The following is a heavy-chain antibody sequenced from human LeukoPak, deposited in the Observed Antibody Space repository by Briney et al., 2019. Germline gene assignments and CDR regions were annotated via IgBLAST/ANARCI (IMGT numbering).Heavy chain of an antibody. J-gene: IGHJ4*02. V-gene: IGHV5-51*01. CDR1: GYSFTTYW. D-gene: IGHD6-13*01. Sequence: GESLKISCRGSGYSFTTYWIGWVRQMPGKGLEWMGIIYAGDSDTRYSPSFQGQVTISADKSFSTAYLQWSSLKPSDTAMYYCARLRYSSSWDFDYWGQGTLVTVSS. CDR2: IYAGDSDT. CDR3: ARLRYSSSWDFDY.